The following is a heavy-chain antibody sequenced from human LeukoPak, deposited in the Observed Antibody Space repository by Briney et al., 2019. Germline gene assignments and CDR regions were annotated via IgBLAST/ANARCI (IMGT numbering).Heavy chain of an antibody. CDR2: INNDGTAT. J-gene: IGHJ4*02. Sequence: PGRSLRLSCAASGFTFNYFWMGWVRQVPGKGLVWVLGINNDGTATYYADSVKGRFTISRDNAKNTVYLQMNGLRAEDTTVYYCATVSEYWGQGTLVTVSS. CDR1: GFTFNYFW. V-gene: IGHV3-74*01. CDR3: ATVSEY.